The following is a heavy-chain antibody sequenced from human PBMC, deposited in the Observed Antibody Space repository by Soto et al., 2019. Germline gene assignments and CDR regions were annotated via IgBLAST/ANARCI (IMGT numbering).Heavy chain of an antibody. J-gene: IGHJ3*02. CDR2: ISPSGVT. CDR1: GGSFSPYC. V-gene: IGHV4-34*01. D-gene: IGHD3-3*01. Sequence: SETLSLTCAVSGGSFSPYCWTWIRQSPGKGLEWIGEISPSGVTQYGPSLKSRVTISVDTSKNRFSLNLNSVTAADTAVYYCARVQVRRGNGSGYLNGFDIWGQGTMVT. CDR3: ARVQVRRGNGSGYLNGFDI.